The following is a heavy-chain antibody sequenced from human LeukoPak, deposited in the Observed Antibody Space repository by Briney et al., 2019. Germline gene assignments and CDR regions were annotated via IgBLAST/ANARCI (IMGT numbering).Heavy chain of an antibody. Sequence: ASVKVSCKAPGYTFTSYGISWVRQAPGQGLEWMGWISAYNGNTNYAQKLQGRVTMTTDTSTSTAYMELRSLRSDDTAVYYCARDESGSYSYYFDYWGQGTLVTVSS. J-gene: IGHJ4*02. CDR1: GYTFTSYG. CDR2: ISAYNGNT. V-gene: IGHV1-18*01. CDR3: ARDESGSYSYYFDY. D-gene: IGHD1-26*01.